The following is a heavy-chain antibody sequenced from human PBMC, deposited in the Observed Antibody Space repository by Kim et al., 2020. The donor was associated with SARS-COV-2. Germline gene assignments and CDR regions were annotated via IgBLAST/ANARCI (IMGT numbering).Heavy chain of an antibody. Sequence: TEKYYVDSVKGLFTISRDNAKNSLFLQMNNLKVDDTAVYYCARGRSSFDYWGRGTLLTVSA. J-gene: IGHJ4*02. D-gene: IGHD1-26*01. CDR3: ARGRSSFDY. V-gene: IGHV3-7*01. CDR2: TEK.